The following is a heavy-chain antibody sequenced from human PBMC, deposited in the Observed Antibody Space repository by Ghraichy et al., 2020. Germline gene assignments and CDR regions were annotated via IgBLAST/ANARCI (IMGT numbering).Heavy chain of an antibody. CDR1: GGSFSGYY. CDR2: INHSGST. CDR3: ASPSMTTVTRAFQH. V-gene: IGHV4-34*01. Sequence: SQTLSLTCAVYGGSFSGYYWSWIRQPPGKGLEWIGEINHSGSTNYNPSLKSRVTISVDTSKNQFSLKLSSVTAADTAVYYCASPSMTTVTRAFQHWGQGTLVTVSS. D-gene: IGHD4-17*01. J-gene: IGHJ1*01.